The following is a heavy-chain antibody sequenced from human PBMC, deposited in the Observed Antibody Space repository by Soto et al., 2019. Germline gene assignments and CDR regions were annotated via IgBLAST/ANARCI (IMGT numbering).Heavy chain of an antibody. CDR1: GYTFTSYY. Sequence: GASVKVSCKASGYTFTSYYMHWVRQAPGQGLEWMGIIDPSGGSTSYAQKFQGRVTMTRDTSTSTVYMELSSLRSEDTAVYYCARDDEYSSSGGGDGTDVWGQGTTIPSP. J-gene: IGHJ6*02. D-gene: IGHD6-6*01. CDR3: ARDDEYSSSGGGDGTDV. CDR2: IDPSGGST. V-gene: IGHV1-46*01.